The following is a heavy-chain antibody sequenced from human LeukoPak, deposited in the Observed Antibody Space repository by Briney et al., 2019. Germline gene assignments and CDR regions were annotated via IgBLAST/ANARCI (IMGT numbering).Heavy chain of an antibody. D-gene: IGHD3-9*01. Sequence: SQTLSLTCTVSGGSISSGGYYWSWIRQHPGKGLGWIGYIYYSGSTYYNPSLKSRVTISVDTSKIQFSLKLSSVTAADTAVYYCAGFFPVLRYFDHWGQGTLVTVSS. CDR2: IYYSGST. V-gene: IGHV4-31*03. CDR3: AGFFPVLRYFDH. J-gene: IGHJ4*02. CDR1: GGSISSGGYY.